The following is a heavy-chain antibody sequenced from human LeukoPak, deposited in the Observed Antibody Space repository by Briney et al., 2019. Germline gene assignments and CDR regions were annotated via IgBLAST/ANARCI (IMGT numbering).Heavy chain of an antibody. J-gene: IGHJ4*02. V-gene: IGHV4-39*02. CDR3: AREDTMVRGKIDY. D-gene: IGHD3-10*01. Sequence: TSETLSLTCTVSGGSISSSSYYWGWIRQPPGKGLEWIGSIYYSGSTYYNPSLKSRVTISVDTSKNQFSLKLSSVTAADTAVYYCAREDTMVRGKIDYWGLGTLVTVSS. CDR2: IYYSGST. CDR1: GGSISSSSYY.